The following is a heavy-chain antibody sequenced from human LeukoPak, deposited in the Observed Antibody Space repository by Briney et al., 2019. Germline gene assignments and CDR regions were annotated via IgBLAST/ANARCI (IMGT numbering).Heavy chain of an antibody. CDR1: GGSISGSSYY. D-gene: IGHD6-6*01. CDR3: ARDKAALHPFDI. J-gene: IGHJ3*02. CDR2: IYYSGST. V-gene: IGHV4-39*02. Sequence: PSETLSVTCTVSGGSISGSSYYWGWIRQPPGERLEWIGSIYYSGSTYYNPSLKSRVTISVDTSKNQFSLKLSPVTAADTAVYYCARDKAALHPFDIWGQGTMVTVSS.